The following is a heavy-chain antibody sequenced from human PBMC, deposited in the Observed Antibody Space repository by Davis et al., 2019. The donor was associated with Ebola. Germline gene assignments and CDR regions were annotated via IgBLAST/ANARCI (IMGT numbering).Heavy chain of an antibody. V-gene: IGHV3-23*01. CDR3: AKDGVSYYDNSGYFGY. CDR1: GFTFSSYA. J-gene: IGHJ4*02. CDR2: VTSSGGGT. D-gene: IGHD3-22*01. Sequence: GGSLRLSCAASGFTFSSYAMTWARQAPGKGLEWVSAVTSSGGGTYYADSVKGRFTISRDNSKNTLYLQMNSLRAEDTAMYYCAKDGVSYYDNSGYFGYWGQGTLVTVSS.